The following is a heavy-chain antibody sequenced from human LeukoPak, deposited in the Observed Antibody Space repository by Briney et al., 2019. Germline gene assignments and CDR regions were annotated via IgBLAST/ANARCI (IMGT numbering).Heavy chain of an antibody. CDR2: TDTEGTST. CDR1: GFTFTSYW. D-gene: IGHD5-24*01. J-gene: IGHJ4*02. CDR3: ARDSYNNVDY. Sequence: GGSLRLPCAASGFTFTSYWMHWVRQAPGKGLVWVSRTDTEGTSTYYADSVKGRFTVSRDNAKNTVYLQMNSLRAEDTAVYYCARDSYNNVDYWGQGTLVTVSS. V-gene: IGHV3-74*01.